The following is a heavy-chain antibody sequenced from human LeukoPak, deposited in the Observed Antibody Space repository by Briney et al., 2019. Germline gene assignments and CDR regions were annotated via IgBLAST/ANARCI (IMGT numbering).Heavy chain of an antibody. CDR2: IKPNSGGT. CDR3: ATNILVRDIINWFDP. Sequence: ASVKVSCKASGYSFADYYMHWVRQAPGQGLEWRGWIKPNSGGTRSAQEFQGRVTMTRDTSISTAYMELSSLRYDDTAVYYCATNILVRDIINWFDPWGQGTLVTVSS. CDR1: GYSFADYY. V-gene: IGHV1-2*02. J-gene: IGHJ5*02. D-gene: IGHD3-10*01.